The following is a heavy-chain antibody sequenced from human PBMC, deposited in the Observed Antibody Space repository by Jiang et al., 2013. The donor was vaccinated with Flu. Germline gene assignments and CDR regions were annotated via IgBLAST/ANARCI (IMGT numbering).Heavy chain of an antibody. CDR3: SRDRFPFRELSHFDY. D-gene: IGHD3-10*01. CDR2: TYYRSKWYN. Sequence: SQTLSLTCAISGDSVSSNSATWNWIRQSPSRGLEWLGRTYYRSKWYNDYAASVKSRITINPDTSKNQFSLQLNSVTPEDTAVYYCSRDRFPFRELSHFDYWGQGTLVTVSA. V-gene: IGHV6-1*01. CDR1: GDSVSSNSAT. J-gene: IGHJ4*02.